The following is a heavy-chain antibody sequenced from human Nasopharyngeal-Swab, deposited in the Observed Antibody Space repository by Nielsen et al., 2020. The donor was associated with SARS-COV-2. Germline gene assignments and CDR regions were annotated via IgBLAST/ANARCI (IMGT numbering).Heavy chain of an antibody. CDR2: ISSNGGST. J-gene: IGHJ6*03. V-gene: IGHV3-64*01. CDR3: ARTPLGYYYYYMDV. Sequence: WIRQLPGKGLEYVSAISSNGGSTYYANSVKGRFTISRDNSKNTLYLQMGSLRAEDMAVYYCARTPLGYYYYYMDVWGKGTTVTVSS.